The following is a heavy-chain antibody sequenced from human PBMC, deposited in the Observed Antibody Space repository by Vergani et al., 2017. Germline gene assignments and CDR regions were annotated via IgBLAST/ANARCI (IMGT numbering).Heavy chain of an antibody. CDR3: AKDAYYYDSSGDRKYFQH. CDR1: GFTFSDYY. D-gene: IGHD3-22*01. Sequence: QVQLVESGGGLVKPGGSLRLSCAASGFTFSDYYMSWIRQAPGKGLEWVSYISSSGSTIYYADSVKGRFTISRDNTKNTLYLQMHSLRAEDTALYYCAKDAYYYDSSGDRKYFQHWGQGTLVTVSS. J-gene: IGHJ1*01. V-gene: IGHV3-11*01. CDR2: ISSSGSTI.